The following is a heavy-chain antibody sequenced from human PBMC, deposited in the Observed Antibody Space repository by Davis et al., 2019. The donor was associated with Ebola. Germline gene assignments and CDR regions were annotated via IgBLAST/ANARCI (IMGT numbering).Heavy chain of an antibody. CDR2: ISSSSSYI. J-gene: IGHJ6*01. V-gene: IGHV3-21*01. Sequence: GGSLRLSCAASGFTFSSYSMNCVRQAPGKGLEWVSSISSSSSYIYYADSVKGRFTISRDNAKNSLYLQMNSLHQGPIGLPPGTLLQAHLWG. CDR3: TLLQAHL. CDR1: GFTFSSYS.